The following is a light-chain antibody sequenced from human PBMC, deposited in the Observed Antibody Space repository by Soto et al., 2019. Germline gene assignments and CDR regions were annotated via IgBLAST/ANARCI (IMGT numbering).Light chain of an antibody. CDR3: QQSYTTPLT. Sequence: DIQMTQSPSSLSASVGDRVTITCRASQSIVSSLNWYQQKPGEAPKLLIYAASSLQSGVPSRFSGSGAGTDFTLTISSLQPEDFATHYCQQSYTTPLTFGGGTKVEIK. CDR1: QSIVSS. CDR2: AAS. J-gene: IGKJ4*01. V-gene: IGKV1-39*01.